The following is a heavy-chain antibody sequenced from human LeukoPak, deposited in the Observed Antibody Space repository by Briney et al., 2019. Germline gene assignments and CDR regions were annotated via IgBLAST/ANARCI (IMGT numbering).Heavy chain of an antibody. D-gene: IGHD3-10*01. V-gene: IGHV3-21*01. CDR1: GFTFSSYR. CDR2: ISSSSSYI. CDR3: ARGPRLYGSGSYSDY. Sequence: GGSLRLSCAASGFTFSSYRMNWVRQAPGKGLEWVSSISSSSSYIYYADSVKGRFTISRDNAKNSLYLQMNSLRAEDTAVYYCARGPRLYGSGSYSDYWGQGTLVTVSS. J-gene: IGHJ4*02.